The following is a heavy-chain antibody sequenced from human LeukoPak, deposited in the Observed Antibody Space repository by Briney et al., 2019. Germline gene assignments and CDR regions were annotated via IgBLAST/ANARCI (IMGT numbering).Heavy chain of an antibody. D-gene: IGHD3-22*01. V-gene: IGHV3-9*01. J-gene: IGHJ4*02. CDR1: GFTFDDYA. Sequence: PGRSLRLSCAASGFTFDDYAMHWVRQAPGKGLEWVSGISWNSGSMGYADSVKGRFTISRDNAKNSLYLQMNSLRAEDTALYYCAKGSYYYDSSGYYPYWGQGTLVTVSS. CDR3: AKGSYYYDSSGYYPY. CDR2: ISWNSGSM.